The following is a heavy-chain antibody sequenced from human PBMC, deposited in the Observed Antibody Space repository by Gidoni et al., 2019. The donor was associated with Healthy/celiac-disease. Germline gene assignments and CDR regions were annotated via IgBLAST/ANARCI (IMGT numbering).Heavy chain of an antibody. CDR2: INQDGSEK. CDR1: GFTFSSYW. D-gene: IGHD6-6*01. J-gene: IGHJ6*02. V-gene: IGHV3-7*03. Sequence: EVQLVDSGGGLVKPGGALRISCAAPGFTFSSYWMSWVRQAPGKGLEWVANINQDGSEKYYVDSVKGRFTISRDNAKNSLYLQMNSLRAEDTAVYYCARDRGGQLVYGMDVWGQGTTVTVSS. CDR3: ARDRGGQLVYGMDV.